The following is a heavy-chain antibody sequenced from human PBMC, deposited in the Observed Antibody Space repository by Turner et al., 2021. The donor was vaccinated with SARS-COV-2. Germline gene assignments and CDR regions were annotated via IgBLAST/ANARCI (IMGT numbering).Heavy chain of an antibody. CDR1: GFPFSSYT. CDR3: AREKLAAAGPPFDY. Sequence: QVQLVESGGGVVQPGGSLRLSCAASGFPFSSYTIHWFRQAPGKGLEWVAVISYDGSNKYYADSVKGRFTISRDNSKNTLYLQMNSLRAEDTAVYYCAREKLAAAGPPFDYWGQGTLVTVSS. CDR2: ISYDGSNK. J-gene: IGHJ4*02. D-gene: IGHD6-13*01. V-gene: IGHV3-30-3*01.